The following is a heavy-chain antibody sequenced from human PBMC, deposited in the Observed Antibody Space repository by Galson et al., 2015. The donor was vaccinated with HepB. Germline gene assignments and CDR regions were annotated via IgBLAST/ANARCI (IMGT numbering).Heavy chain of an antibody. CDR3: ARDYDVLTGGMDS. CDR1: GFTFRRYD. J-gene: IGHJ4*02. Sequence: SLRLSCAASGFTFRRYDLHWVRPPPRKGLEWVASISSSSISIHYGDSGRGRFPIPRDNARDYLILQMDSLRVDDTPIYYCARDYDVLTGGMDSWGPGTVVTVSS. D-gene: IGHD3-9*01. CDR2: ISSSSISI. V-gene: IGHV3-21*06.